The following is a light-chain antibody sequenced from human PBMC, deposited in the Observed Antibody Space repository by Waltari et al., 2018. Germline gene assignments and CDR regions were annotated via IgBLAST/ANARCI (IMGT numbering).Light chain of an antibody. CDR1: QSVSGG. J-gene: IGKJ1*01. CDR3: QQYNSYSGT. V-gene: IGKV1-5*03. CDR2: KAS. Sequence: DIQMTKSPSTLSASVGDRVAIPCRASQSVSGGLAWYQQKPGKAPKLLIYKASSLESGVPSRFSGSGSGTEFTLTISSLQPDDFATYYCQQYNSYSGTFGQGTKVEIK.